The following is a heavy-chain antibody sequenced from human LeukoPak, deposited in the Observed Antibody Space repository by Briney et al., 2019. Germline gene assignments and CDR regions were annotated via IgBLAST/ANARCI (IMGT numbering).Heavy chain of an antibody. CDR2: INAGNGNT. D-gene: IGHD5-24*01. CDR1: GYTFSTYT. V-gene: IGHV1-3*01. CDR3: AREIDRDDYNRFFDY. J-gene: IGHJ4*02. Sequence: ASVKVSCKTSGYTFSTYTMHWVRQAPGQRLEWMGWINAGNGNTKFSQKFQGRVIITRDTSASTAYMEMSSLRSEDTALYYCAREIDRDDYNRFFDYWGQGTLVTVSS.